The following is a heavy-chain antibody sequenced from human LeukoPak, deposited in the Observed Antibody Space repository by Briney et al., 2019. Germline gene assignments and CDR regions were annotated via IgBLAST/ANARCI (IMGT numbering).Heavy chain of an antibody. D-gene: IGHD3-22*01. CDR1: GGSISSYY. CDR3: ARGGMIVALQH. V-gene: IGHV4-59*01. J-gene: IGHJ1*01. CDR2: IYYSGST. Sequence: SETLSLTCTVSGGSISSYYWSWIRQPPGKGLGWIGYIYYSGSTNYNPSLKSRVTISVDTSKNQFSLKLSSVTAADTAVYYCARGGMIVALQHWGQGTLVTVSS.